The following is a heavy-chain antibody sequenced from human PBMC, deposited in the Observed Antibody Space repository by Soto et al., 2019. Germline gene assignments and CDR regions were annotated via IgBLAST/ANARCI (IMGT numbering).Heavy chain of an antibody. D-gene: IGHD2-15*01. CDR2: ISHDGQNK. CDR1: GFTFTDYG. V-gene: IGHV3-30*18. CDR3: AKVSGCVGGNCSLGWFDP. Sequence: QVQLVESGGGVVQPGGSLTLSCTASGFTFTDYGMHWVRQAPGKGLEWLAVISHDGQNKTFADSVKGRFFISRDNIKNTLYLKINSLRDEDTAVYYCAKVSGCVGGNCSLGWFDPWGQGTLVTVSS. J-gene: IGHJ5*02.